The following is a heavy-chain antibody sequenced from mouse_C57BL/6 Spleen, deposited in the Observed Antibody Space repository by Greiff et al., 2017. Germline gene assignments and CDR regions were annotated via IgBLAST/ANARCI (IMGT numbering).Heavy chain of an antibody. V-gene: IGHV14-4*01. D-gene: IGHD2-3*01. CDR2: IDPENGDT. J-gene: IGHJ3*01. CDR3: TTRNVYDGYAWFAY. Sequence: EVQLVESGAELVRPGASVKLSCTASGFNIKDDYMHWVKQRPEQDLEWIGWIDPENGDTEYASKFQGKATITADTSSNTAYLQLSSLTSEDTAVYYCTTRNVYDGYAWFAYWGQGTLVTVSA. CDR1: GFNIKDDY.